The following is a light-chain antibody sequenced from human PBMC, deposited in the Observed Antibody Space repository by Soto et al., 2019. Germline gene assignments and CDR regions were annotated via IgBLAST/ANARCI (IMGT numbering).Light chain of an antibody. CDR3: QQYGSSGT. Sequence: EIVMTQSPATLSVSPGERATLSCRASQSVSSYLAWYQQKPGQAPRLLIYDASTRATGIPARFSGSGSGTDFTLTISRLEPEDFAVYYCQQYGSSGTFGQGTKVDIK. CDR2: DAS. J-gene: IGKJ1*01. V-gene: IGKV3-15*01. CDR1: QSVSSY.